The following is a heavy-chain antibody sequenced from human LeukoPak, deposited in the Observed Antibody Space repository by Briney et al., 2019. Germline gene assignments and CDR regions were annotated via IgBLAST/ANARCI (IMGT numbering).Heavy chain of an antibody. CDR2: FDPEDGET. CDR1: GYTLTELS. CDR3: AIAVAGSDYYYYYMDV. J-gene: IGHJ6*03. Sequence: ASVKVSWKVSGYTLTELSMHWVRQAPGKGLEWMGGFDPEDGETIYAQKFQGRVTMTEDTSTDTAYMELSSLRSEDTAVYYCAIAVAGSDYYYYYMDVWGKGTTVTVSS. D-gene: IGHD6-19*01. V-gene: IGHV1-24*01.